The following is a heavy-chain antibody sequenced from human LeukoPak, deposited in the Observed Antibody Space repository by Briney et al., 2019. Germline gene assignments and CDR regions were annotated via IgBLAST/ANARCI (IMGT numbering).Heavy chain of an antibody. V-gene: IGHV3-66*02. Sequence: GGSLRLSCAASGFTFSSKYMSWVRQAPGKGLEWVSVVSSGGTTNYADSVKGRFTISRDNSKNTLYLQMNSLRAEDTAVYYCARGSTDFDYWGQGTLVTVSS. CDR3: ARGSTDFDY. J-gene: IGHJ4*02. CDR2: VSSGGTT. D-gene: IGHD4-11*01. CDR1: GFTFSSKY.